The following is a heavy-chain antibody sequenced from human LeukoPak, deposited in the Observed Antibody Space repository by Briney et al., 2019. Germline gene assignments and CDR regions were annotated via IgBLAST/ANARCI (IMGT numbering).Heavy chain of an antibody. J-gene: IGHJ4*02. CDR2: INHSGST. Sequence: SETLSLTCAVYGGSFSGYYWSWIRQPPGKGLEWIGEINHSGSTNYNPSLKSRVTISVDTSKNQFSLKLSSVTAADTAVYYCARDKLWFGELYYFDYWGQGTLVTVSS. D-gene: IGHD3-10*01. CDR1: GGSFSGYY. CDR3: ARDKLWFGELYYFDY. V-gene: IGHV4-34*01.